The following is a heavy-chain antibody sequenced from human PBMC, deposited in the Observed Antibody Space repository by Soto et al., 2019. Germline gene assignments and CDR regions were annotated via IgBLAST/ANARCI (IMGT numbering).Heavy chain of an antibody. CDR1: GFTFSSYA. CDR2: ISGSGGST. J-gene: IGHJ6*03. D-gene: IGHD3-3*01. CDR3: AKAPWTIFGVVTTYYYYYYMDV. V-gene: IGHV3-23*01. Sequence: GGSLRLSCAASGFTFSSYAMSWVRQAPGKGLEWVSAISGSGGSTYYADSVKGRFTISRDNSKNTLYLQMNSLRAEDTAVYYCAKAPWTIFGVVTTYYYYYYMDVWGKGTTVTVSS.